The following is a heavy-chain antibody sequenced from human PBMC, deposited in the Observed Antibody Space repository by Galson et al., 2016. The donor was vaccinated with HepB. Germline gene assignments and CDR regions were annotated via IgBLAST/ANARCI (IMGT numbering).Heavy chain of an antibody. CDR1: GCRFTSSS. Sequence: SVKVSCKASGCRFTSSSISWVRQAPGQGFEWMGWISAYNGHTNCAQKLQGRVTMTADTSTSTAYMELRSLSSDDTAVYFCARHHPEFVWFVIWGQGTLVTVSS. D-gene: IGHD3-9*01. CDR3: ARHHPEFVWFVI. CDR2: ISAYNGHT. V-gene: IGHV1-18*01. J-gene: IGHJ4*02.